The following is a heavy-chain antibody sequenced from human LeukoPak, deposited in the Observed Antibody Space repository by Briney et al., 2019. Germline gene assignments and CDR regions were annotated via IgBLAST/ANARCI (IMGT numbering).Heavy chain of an antibody. CDR3: ARGGLPYDAFDI. Sequence: ASVKVSCKASGYNFNGYYMHWVRRAPGQGLEWMGWINPNIGGTNYAQKFQGRVTMTRDTSISTVYMELSRLRSDDTAVYFCARGGLPYDAFDIWGQGTMVTVSS. D-gene: IGHD3-16*01. CDR1: GYNFNGYY. CDR2: INPNIGGT. J-gene: IGHJ3*02. V-gene: IGHV1-2*02.